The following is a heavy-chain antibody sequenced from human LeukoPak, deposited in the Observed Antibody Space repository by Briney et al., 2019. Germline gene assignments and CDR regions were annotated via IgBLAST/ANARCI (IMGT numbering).Heavy chain of an antibody. J-gene: IGHJ4*02. CDR2: LYNTGNT. D-gene: IGHD6-13*01. CDR3: ARLTPAAGRLYFVD. CDR1: GFTVNSNY. Sequence: PGGSLRLSCAAPGFTVNSNYLSWVRQAPGKGLEWVSTLYNTGNTYYANSVKGRSSISRDNSKNTLFLQMNSLRAEDTAVYYCARLTPAAGRLYFVDWGPGTLVTVSS. V-gene: IGHV3-53*01.